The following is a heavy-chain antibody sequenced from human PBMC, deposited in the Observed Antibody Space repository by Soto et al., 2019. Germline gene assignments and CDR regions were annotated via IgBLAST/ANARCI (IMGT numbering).Heavy chain of an antibody. CDR2: IYHSGST. V-gene: IGHV4-30-4*01. D-gene: IGHD1-26*01. J-gene: IGHJ5*02. Sequence: SETLSLTCTVSGDSISSVDYYWSWIRQPPGKGLEWMGYIYHSGSTHYNPSLNSRPTISIDTSTNRFSLNLTSVTAADTAVYFCARLRWETENNWFDPWGQGALVTVSS. CDR3: ARLRWETENNWFDP. CDR1: GDSISSVDYY.